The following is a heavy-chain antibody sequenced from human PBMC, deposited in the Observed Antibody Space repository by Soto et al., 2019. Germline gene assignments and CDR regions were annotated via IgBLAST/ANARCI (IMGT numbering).Heavy chain of an antibody. J-gene: IGHJ4*02. D-gene: IGHD3-10*01. CDR1: GGSFSGYY. CDR2: INHSGST. V-gene: IGHV4-34*01. Sequence: QVQLQQWGAGLLKPSETLSLTCAVYGGSFSGYYWNWIRQPPGKGLEWIGEINHSGSTNYNPSLKRRVTRSVDPSKTQYSLKLSSVTAAVTAVYYCARGYGMNFDYWGQGTLVTVS. CDR3: ARGYGMNFDY.